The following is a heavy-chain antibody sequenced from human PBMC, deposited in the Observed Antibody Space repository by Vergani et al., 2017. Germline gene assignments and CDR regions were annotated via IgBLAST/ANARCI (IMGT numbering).Heavy chain of an antibody. J-gene: IGHJ4*02. D-gene: IGHD3-22*01. V-gene: IGHV3-9*01. CDR1: GFTFDDYA. CDR3: ARRIYDSSGYYYLDY. CDR2: ISWNSGSI. Sequence: EVQLVESGGGLVQPGRSLRLSCAASGFTFDDYAMHWVRQAPGKGLEWVSGISWNSGSIGYADSVKGRFTISRDNAKNSLYLQMNSLRAEDTALYYCARRIYDSSGYYYLDYWGQGTLVTVSS.